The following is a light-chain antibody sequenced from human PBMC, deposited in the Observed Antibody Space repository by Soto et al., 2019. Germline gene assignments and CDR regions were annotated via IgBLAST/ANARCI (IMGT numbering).Light chain of an antibody. CDR1: QSVSNN. V-gene: IGKV3-15*01. Sequence: ETVLTQSPATLSLSPGERATLSCRASQSVSNNYLAWYQRKPGQAPRLLLYGASTRATGIPARFSGSGSGTEFTLTISSLQSEDFALYYCQQYNNWPPTFGQGTKVDIK. CDR3: QQYNNWPPT. CDR2: GAS. J-gene: IGKJ1*01.